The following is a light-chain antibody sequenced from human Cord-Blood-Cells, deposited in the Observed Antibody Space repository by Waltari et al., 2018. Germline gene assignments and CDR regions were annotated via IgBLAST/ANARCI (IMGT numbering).Light chain of an antibody. Sequence: QSALTQPASVSGSPGQSITISCTGTSSDVGGYNYVSWYQQHPGKAPKLMIYDVSTRPSWVSNRFSGSKSGNTASLTISGLQAEDEADYYCSSYTSSSTLWVFGGGTKLTVL. CDR2: DVS. J-gene: IGLJ3*02. CDR1: SSDVGGYNY. V-gene: IGLV2-14*01. CDR3: SSYTSSSTLWV.